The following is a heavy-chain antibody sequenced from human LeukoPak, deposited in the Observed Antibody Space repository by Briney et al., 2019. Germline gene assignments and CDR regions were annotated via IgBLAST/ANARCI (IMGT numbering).Heavy chain of an antibody. CDR3: AREGNSGSYYFDY. V-gene: IGHV1-8*03. CDR2: MNPNSGNT. CDR1: GYTFTSYD. Sequence: ASVTVSCKASGYTFTSYDINWVRQAPGQGLEWMGWMNPNSGNTGYAQKFQGRVTITRNTSISTAYMELSSLRSEDTAVYYCAREGNSGSYYFDYWGQGTLDTVSS. J-gene: IGHJ4*02. D-gene: IGHD4-23*01.